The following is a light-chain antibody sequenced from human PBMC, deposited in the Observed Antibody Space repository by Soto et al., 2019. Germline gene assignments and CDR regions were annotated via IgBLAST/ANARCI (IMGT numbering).Light chain of an antibody. V-gene: IGLV2-14*03. CDR2: DVS. J-gene: IGLJ1*01. CDR1: SSDVGGYNY. CDR3: SSYTTSNTYV. Sequence: QSALTQPASVSGSPGQSIAISCTGTSSDVGGYNYFSWYQQHPGKGPKLMIYDVSNRPSGVSDRFSGSKSGNTASLTISGLQAEDEADYYCSSYTTSNTYVFGTGTKVTVL.